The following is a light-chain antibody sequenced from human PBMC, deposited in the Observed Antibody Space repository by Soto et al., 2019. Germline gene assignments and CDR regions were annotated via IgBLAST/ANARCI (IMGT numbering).Light chain of an antibody. Sequence: QSVLTQPPSASGSPGQSVTISCTGTSSDVGDYNYVSWYQQHPGKAPKLMIYEVSKRPSGVPDRFSGSKSGNTTSLTVSGLQAEEEADYYCSSYAGGNIVVFGGGTKVTVL. V-gene: IGLV2-8*01. CDR2: EVS. CDR3: SSYAGGNIVV. J-gene: IGLJ2*01. CDR1: SSDVGDYNY.